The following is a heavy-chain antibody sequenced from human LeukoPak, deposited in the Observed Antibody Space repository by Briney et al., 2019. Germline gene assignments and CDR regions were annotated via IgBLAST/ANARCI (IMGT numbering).Heavy chain of an antibody. J-gene: IGHJ4*02. Sequence: GGSLRLSCAASGFTVSSNYMSWVRQAPGKGLEWVSVISASGGSTYYADSVKGRFTISRDNSKNTLYLQMNSLRAEDTAVYYCAKEADVHSSSWSFDYWGQGTLVTVSS. CDR3: AKEADVHSSSWSFDY. CDR2: ISASGGST. CDR1: GFTVSSNY. V-gene: IGHV3-23*01. D-gene: IGHD6-13*01.